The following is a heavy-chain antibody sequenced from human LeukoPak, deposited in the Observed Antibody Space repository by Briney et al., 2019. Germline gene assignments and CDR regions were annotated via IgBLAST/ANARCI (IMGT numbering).Heavy chain of an antibody. CDR2: IYYSGTT. V-gene: IGHV4-59*01. CDR1: GGSISPYY. CDR3: ARDRASAGGFDY. J-gene: IGHJ4*02. Sequence: SETLSLTCSVSGGSISPYYWSWIRQPPGKGLEWIGYIYYSGTTNYNPSLQSRVTISVATSKNQFPLKLSSVTAADTALYYCARDRASAGGFDYWGQGALVTVSS. D-gene: IGHD2-15*01.